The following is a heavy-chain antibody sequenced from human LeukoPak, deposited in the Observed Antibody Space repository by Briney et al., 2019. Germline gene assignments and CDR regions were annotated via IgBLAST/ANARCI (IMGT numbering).Heavy chain of an antibody. CDR2: IIPIFGTA. J-gene: IGHJ5*02. CDR1: GYTFTSYA. CDR3: ARESTGAYNWFDP. D-gene: IGHD7-27*01. V-gene: IGHV1-69*05. Sequence: SVKVSCKASGYTFTSYAMNWVRQAPGQGLEWMGGIIPIFGTANYAQKFQGRVTITTDESTSTAYMELSSLRSEDTAVYYCARESTGAYNWFDPWGQGTLVTVSS.